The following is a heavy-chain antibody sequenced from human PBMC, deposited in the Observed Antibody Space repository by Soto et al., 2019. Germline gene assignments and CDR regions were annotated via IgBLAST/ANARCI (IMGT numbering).Heavy chain of an antibody. CDR2: TDTDGSRK. V-gene: IGHV3-7*03. J-gene: IGHJ6*02. CDR3: GRVPLDGNYANGVDV. D-gene: IGHD4-17*01. CDR1: GFNFNTYW. Sequence: EVQLVESGGGLVQPGGSLRLSCAASGFNFNTYWMYWVRQAPGKGLVWVANTDTDGSRKNYVDSVKGRFIISRDNAKNSLFLQMNSLRADDTAVYYCGRVPLDGNYANGVDVWGQGTTVTVSS.